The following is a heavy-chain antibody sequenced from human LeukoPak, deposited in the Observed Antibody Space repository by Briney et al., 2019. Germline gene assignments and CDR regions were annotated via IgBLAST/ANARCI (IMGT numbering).Heavy chain of an antibody. Sequence: GGSLKLSCAASGFSSSGSIIDSGRQSSGKGLEWVGRIDKKDKGYATATAYAASVKGRFTISRDASFNTAYLQMKSLKTEDTALYDPTRASGTFNWFSRWGQGTLVTVSS. CDR3: TRASGTFNWFSR. D-gene: IGHD1-26*01. V-gene: IGHV3-73*01. CDR2: IDKKDKGYATAT. J-gene: IGHJ5*02. CDR1: GFSSSGSI.